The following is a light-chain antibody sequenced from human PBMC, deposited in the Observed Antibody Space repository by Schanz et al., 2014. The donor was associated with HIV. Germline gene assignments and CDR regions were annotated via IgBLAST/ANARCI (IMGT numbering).Light chain of an antibody. J-gene: IGLJ2*01. Sequence: QSLLTQPPSVSAAPGQRVTISCSGGALNVGHNFVSWYQQFPGTAPKLLIFADYQRPSEIPDRFSGSIFGQSATLAIIGLQAGDEADYYCGAWDSGRGAVVFGGGTKVTVL. CDR1: ALNVGHNF. CDR2: ADY. V-gene: IGLV1-51*01. CDR3: GAWDSGRGAVV.